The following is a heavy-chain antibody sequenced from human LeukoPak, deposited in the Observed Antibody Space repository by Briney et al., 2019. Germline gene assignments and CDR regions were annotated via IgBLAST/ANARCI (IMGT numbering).Heavy chain of an antibody. CDR2: IYYSGST. J-gene: IGHJ3*02. Sequence: SETLSLTCTVSSGSISSSSYYWGWIRQPPGKGLEWIGSIYYSGSTYYNPSLKSRVTISVDTSKNQFSLKLSSVTAADTAVYYCARAGIYSYGYVDIWGQGTMVTVSS. CDR3: ARAGIYSYGYVDI. D-gene: IGHD5-18*01. V-gene: IGHV4-39*07. CDR1: SGSISSSSYY.